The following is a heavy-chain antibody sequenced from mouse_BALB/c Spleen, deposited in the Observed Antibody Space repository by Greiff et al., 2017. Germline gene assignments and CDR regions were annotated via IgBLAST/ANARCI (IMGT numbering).Heavy chain of an antibody. Sequence: EVQRVESGGGLVQPGGSRKLSCAASGFTFSSFGMHWVRQAPEKGLEWVAYISSGSSTIYYADTVKGRFTISRDNPKNTLFLQMTSLRSEDTAMYYCAREGIGYWYFDVWGAGTTVTVSS. CDR3: AREGIGYWYFDV. CDR2: ISSGSSTI. CDR1: GFTFSSFG. V-gene: IGHV5-17*02. J-gene: IGHJ1*01.